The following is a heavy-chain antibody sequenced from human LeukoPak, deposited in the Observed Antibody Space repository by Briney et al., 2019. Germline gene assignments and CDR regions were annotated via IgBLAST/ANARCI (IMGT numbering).Heavy chain of an antibody. CDR1: GYTFTSYD. D-gene: IGHD3-10*01. Sequence: ASATVSCKASGYTFTSYDINWVRQAPGQGLEWMGWMNPNSGNTGYAQKFQGRVTMARNTSISTAYMELSSLRSEDTAVYYCAREGTQSDAFDIWGQGTMVTVSS. V-gene: IGHV1-8*01. J-gene: IGHJ3*02. CDR3: AREGTQSDAFDI. CDR2: MNPNSGNT.